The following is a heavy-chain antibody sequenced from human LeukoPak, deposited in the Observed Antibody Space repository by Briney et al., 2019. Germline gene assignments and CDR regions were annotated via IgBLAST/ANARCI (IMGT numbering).Heavy chain of an antibody. CDR1: GFTLSHYW. Sequence: GGSLRLSCAASGFTLSHYWMHWVRQAPGKGLVWVSRINSDGSSTSYADSVKGRFTISRDNAKNTLYLQMNSLRVEDTAVYYCARAIAAAGTDWGQGTLVTVSS. CDR2: INSDGSST. J-gene: IGHJ4*02. CDR3: ARAIAAAGTD. V-gene: IGHV3-74*01. D-gene: IGHD6-13*01.